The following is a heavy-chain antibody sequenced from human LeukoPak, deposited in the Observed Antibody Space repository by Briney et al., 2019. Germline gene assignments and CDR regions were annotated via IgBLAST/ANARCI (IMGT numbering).Heavy chain of an antibody. V-gene: IGHV4-4*07. D-gene: IGHD3-10*01. Sequence: SETLSLTCTVSGGSISSYYWSWIRQPAGKGLEWIGRIYTSGSTNYNPSLKSRVTMSVDTPKNQFSLKLSSVTAADTAVYYCARVPYYGSGSYYNPQYYYYYYMDVWGKGTTVTVSS. CDR2: IYTSGST. J-gene: IGHJ6*03. CDR3: ARVPYYGSGSYYNPQYYYYYYMDV. CDR1: GGSISSYY.